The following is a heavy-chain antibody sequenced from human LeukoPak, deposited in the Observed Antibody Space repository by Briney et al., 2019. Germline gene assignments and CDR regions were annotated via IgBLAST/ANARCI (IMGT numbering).Heavy chain of an antibody. CDR1: GYTFTDYY. V-gene: IGHV1-2*02. J-gene: IGHJ4*02. Sequence: GASVKVSCKASGYTFTDYYMHWVRQAPGQGLEWMGWINPNSGGTNYAQKFQGRVTMTRDTSISTAYMELSRLRSDDTAVYYCARVAAVRYFDWLRRGDLGYWGQGTLVTVSS. CDR2: INPNSGGT. CDR3: ARVAAVRYFDWLRRGDLGY. D-gene: IGHD3-9*01.